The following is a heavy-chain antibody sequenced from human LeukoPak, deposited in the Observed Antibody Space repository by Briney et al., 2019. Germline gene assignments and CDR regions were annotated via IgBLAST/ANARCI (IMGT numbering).Heavy chain of an antibody. CDR3: ARSKALRLDDIYY. Sequence: SVKVSCKASGGTFSSYAITWVRQAPGQGLEWMGGIIPIFGTANYAQKFQGRVTITADESTSTAYMELSSLRSDDTAVFYCARSKALRLDDIYYWGQGTLVTVSS. CDR1: GGTFSSYA. J-gene: IGHJ4*02. V-gene: IGHV1-69*13. D-gene: IGHD3-9*01. CDR2: IIPIFGTA.